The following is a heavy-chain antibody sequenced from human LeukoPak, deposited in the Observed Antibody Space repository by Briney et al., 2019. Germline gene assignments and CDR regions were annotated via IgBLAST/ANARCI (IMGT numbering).Heavy chain of an antibody. CDR3: AKDPWYYYDSSGYFDY. CDR1: GFTFSNYA. V-gene: IGHV3-30*04. D-gene: IGHD3-22*01. J-gene: IGHJ4*02. Sequence: GKSLRLSCAASGFTFSNYAMHWVRQAPDQGLEWVAVISYDGTNIYYADSVKGRFTISRDNSKNTLYLQMNSLRAEDTAVYYCAKDPWYYYDSSGYFDYWGQGTLVTVSS. CDR2: ISYDGTNI.